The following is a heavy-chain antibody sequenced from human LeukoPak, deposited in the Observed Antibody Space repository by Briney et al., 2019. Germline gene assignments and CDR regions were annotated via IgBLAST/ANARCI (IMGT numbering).Heavy chain of an antibody. CDR1: GFTFSSYA. V-gene: IGHV3-23*01. Sequence: GGSLRLSYAASGFTFSSYAMNWVRQAPGKGLEWVSAISGSGVNTYYADSVKGRFTISRDNSKNTLYLQMNSLRAEDTAVYYCAKKGPDSSSWYNWFDPWGQGTLVTVSS. CDR3: AKKGPDSSSWYNWFDP. CDR2: ISGSGVNT. D-gene: IGHD6-13*01. J-gene: IGHJ5*02.